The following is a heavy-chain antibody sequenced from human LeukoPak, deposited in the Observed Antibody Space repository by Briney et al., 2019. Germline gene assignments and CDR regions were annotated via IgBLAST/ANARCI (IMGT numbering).Heavy chain of an antibody. V-gene: IGHV1-2*02. CDR1: GYTFTGYY. D-gene: IGHD3-9*01. CDR3: ARETPRYYDILTGYYRAYYFDY. J-gene: IGHJ4*02. CDR2: INPNSGGT. Sequence: ASVKVSCKASGYTFTGYYMHWVRQAPGQGLEWMGWINPNSGGTNYAQKFQGRVTMTRDTSISTAYMELSRLRSDDTAVYYCARETPRYYDILTGYYRAYYFDYWGQGTLVTVSS.